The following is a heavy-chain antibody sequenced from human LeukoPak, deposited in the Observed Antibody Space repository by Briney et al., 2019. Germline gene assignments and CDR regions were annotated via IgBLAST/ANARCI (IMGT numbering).Heavy chain of an antibody. CDR3: VSRETSSGIDY. CDR2: ISDSGGNT. Sequence: GGSLRLSCAASGFTFSSHTMNWVRQAPGKGLEWVSGISDSGGNTYYADSVKGRFTISRDNPKNTLYLQMNSLRAEDTAVYYCVSRETSSGIDYWGQGTLVTVSS. CDR1: GFTFSSHT. V-gene: IGHV3-23*01. D-gene: IGHD3-10*01. J-gene: IGHJ4*02.